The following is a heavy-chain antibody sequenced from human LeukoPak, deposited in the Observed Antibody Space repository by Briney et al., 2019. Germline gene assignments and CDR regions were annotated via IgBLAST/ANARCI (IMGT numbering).Heavy chain of an antibody. J-gene: IGHJ4*02. CDR3: AKKAQYTGNYPLAY. Sequence: GGSLILSCEASGFTFSSSAMRLGREAPGTGVEWVSAISNNGGYTYYADSVQGRFTISRGNSKSTLCLQINSLRAGDTAVCFCAKKAQYTGNYPLAYWGQGPLATVSS. CDR2: ISNNGGYT. CDR1: GFTFSSSA. D-gene: IGHD1-7*01. V-gene: IGHV3-23*01.